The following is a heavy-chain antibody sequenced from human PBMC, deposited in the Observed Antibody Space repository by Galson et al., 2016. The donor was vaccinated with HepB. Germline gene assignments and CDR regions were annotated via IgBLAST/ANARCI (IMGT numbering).Heavy chain of an antibody. CDR3: ARDGGLAGEHDY. D-gene: IGHD6-13*01. CDR2: IDKSSTKI. V-gene: IGHV3-48*02. CDR1: GFTFNIHP. Sequence: SLRLSCAASGFTFNIHPMDWVRQAPGKGLEWLSYIDKSSTKIYYADSVKGRFSIFRDNAKNSLYLQMNNVRDEDTAVYYCARDGGLAGEHDYWGQGTLVTVYS. J-gene: IGHJ4*02.